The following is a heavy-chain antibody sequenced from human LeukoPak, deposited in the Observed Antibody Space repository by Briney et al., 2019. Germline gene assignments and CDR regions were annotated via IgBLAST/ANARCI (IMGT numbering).Heavy chain of an antibody. J-gene: IGHJ3*02. D-gene: IGHD2-2*01. V-gene: IGHV3-15*01. CDR3: TTDPSIVVVPAEVTDAFDI. Sequence: KSGGSLRLSCAASGFTFSSYAMSWVRQAPGKGLEWVGRIKSKTDGGTTDYAAPVKGRFTISRDDSKNTLYLQMNSLKTEDTAVYYCTTDPSIVVVPAEVTDAFDIWGQGTMVTVSS. CDR2: IKSKTDGGTT. CDR1: GFTFSSYA.